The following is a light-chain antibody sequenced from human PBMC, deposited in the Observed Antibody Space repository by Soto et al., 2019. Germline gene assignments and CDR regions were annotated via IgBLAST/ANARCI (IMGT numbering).Light chain of an antibody. CDR2: QES. J-gene: IGKJ4*01. CDR1: QAITNN. Sequence: DIQLTHSPVFLSASLGDRVTITCRASQAITNNLAWYQQKPGKPPRLLIYQESTLQSGVPSRFSGSKSGTQFTLTIDSLQPEDFATYYCQQVKSYPRTFGGGTKVDIK. CDR3: QQVKSYPRT. V-gene: IGKV1-9*01.